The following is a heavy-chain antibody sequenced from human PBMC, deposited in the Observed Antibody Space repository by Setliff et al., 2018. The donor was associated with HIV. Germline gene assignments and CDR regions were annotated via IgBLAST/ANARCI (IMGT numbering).Heavy chain of an antibody. CDR3: ASKGGSENYPDSDAFDI. CDR1: GYTFTTYP. CDR2: INTSGGSA. Sequence: ASVKVSCKASGYTFTTYPIHWVRQAPGQGLEWMGVINTSGGSAGYAEKFRGRVTMTRDTSTNTVYMDLRNLRSEDTAVYFCASKGGSENYPDSDAFDIWGQGTLVTVSS. J-gene: IGHJ3*02. D-gene: IGHD3-10*01. V-gene: IGHV1-46*01.